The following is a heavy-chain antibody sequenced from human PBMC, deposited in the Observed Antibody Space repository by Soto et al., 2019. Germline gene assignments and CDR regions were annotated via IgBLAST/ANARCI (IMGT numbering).Heavy chain of an antibody. J-gene: IGHJ4*02. V-gene: IGHV1-69*02. CDR3: ARGVDYYDSSGIYYFDY. CDR2: IIPILGIA. CDR1: GGTFSSYT. Sequence: QVQLVHSGAEVKKPGSSVKVSCKASGGTFSSYTISWVRQAPGQGLEWMGRIIPILGIANYAQKFQGRVTITADKYTSTAYMELSSLRSEDTAVYYCARGVDYYDSSGIYYFDYWGQGTLVTVSS. D-gene: IGHD3-22*01.